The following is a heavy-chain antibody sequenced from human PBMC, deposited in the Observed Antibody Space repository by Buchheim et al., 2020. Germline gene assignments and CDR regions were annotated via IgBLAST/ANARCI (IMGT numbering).Heavy chain of an antibody. CDR3: ARHGTAMDTFDY. CDR1: GGSISSYY. V-gene: IGHV4-59*08. Sequence: QVQLQESGPGLVKPSETLSLTCTVSGGSISSYYWSWIRQPPGKGLEWIGYIYYSGSTNYNPSLKSRVTISVDTSKNQFSLKLSSVTAADTAVYYCARHGTAMDTFDYWGQGTL. D-gene: IGHD5-18*01. J-gene: IGHJ4*02. CDR2: IYYSGST.